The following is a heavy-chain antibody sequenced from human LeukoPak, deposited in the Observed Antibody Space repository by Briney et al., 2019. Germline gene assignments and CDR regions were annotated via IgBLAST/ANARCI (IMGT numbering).Heavy chain of an antibody. CDR1: EFSVGSNY. CDR2: INSDGSST. J-gene: IGHJ3*02. V-gene: IGHV3-74*01. Sequence: PGGSLRLSCAASEFSVGSNYMTWVRQAPGKGLVWVSRINSDGSSTSYADSVKGRFTISRDNAKNTLYLQMNSLRAEDTAVYYCARDWGYCGGDCLDAFDIWGQGTMVTVSS. CDR3: ARDWGYCGGDCLDAFDI. D-gene: IGHD2-21*02.